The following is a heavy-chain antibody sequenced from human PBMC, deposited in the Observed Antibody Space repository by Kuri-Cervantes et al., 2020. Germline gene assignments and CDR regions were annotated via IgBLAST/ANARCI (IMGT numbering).Heavy chain of an antibody. CDR3: ARAGGGMDV. Sequence: GESLKISCAASGFTFRSYAMHRVRQAPGKGLEWVAVISYDGSNKYYADSVKGRFTISRDNSKNTLYLQMNSLRAEDTAVYYCARAGGGMDVWGQGTTVTVSS. V-gene: IGHV3-30-3*01. D-gene: IGHD3-10*01. CDR2: ISYDGSNK. J-gene: IGHJ6*02. CDR1: GFTFRSYA.